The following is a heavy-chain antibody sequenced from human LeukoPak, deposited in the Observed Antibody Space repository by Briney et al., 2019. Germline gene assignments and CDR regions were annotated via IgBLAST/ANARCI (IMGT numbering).Heavy chain of an antibody. CDR2: IYPGDSDT. V-gene: IGHV5-51*01. D-gene: IGHD3-10*01. CDR3: ARTYGSGTTFEY. J-gene: IGHJ4*02. Sequence: GESLKISCKGSGFTFTNYWIGWVRQMPGKGLEWMGNIYPGDSDTRYSPSFQGQVTFSVDKSISTAYLHWSSLKASDTAIYYCARTYGSGTTFEYWGQGTLVTVSS. CDR1: GFTFTNYW.